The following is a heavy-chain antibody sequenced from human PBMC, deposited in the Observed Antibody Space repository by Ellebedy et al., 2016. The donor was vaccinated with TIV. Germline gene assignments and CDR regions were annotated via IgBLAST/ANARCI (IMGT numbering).Heavy chain of an antibody. CDR1: EYTFTDYY. D-gene: IGHD3-16*01. CDR2: INPDRGDT. J-gene: IGHJ4*02. CDR3: TRSRSRPYDY. Sequence: ALVKVSCKASEYTFTDYYIHWVRQAPGQGLEWMAWINPDRGDTKYAQKFQGRVTVTRDTSINTAYMELSRLRSDDTAVYYCTRSRSRPYDYWGQGTLVTVSS. V-gene: IGHV1-2*02.